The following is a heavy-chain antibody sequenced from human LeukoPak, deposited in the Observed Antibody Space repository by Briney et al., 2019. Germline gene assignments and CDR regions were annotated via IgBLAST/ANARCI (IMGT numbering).Heavy chain of an antibody. CDR3: AKVKTGLYGSVYYFDY. CDR2: IRYDGSNK. CDR1: GFTFSSYG. D-gene: IGHD3-10*01. J-gene: IGHJ4*02. V-gene: IGHV3-30*02. Sequence: GGSLRLSCAASGFTFSSYGMHWVRQAPGKGLEWVAFIRYDGSNKYYADSVKGRFTISRDNSKNTLYLQMNSLRAEDTAVYYCAKVKTGLYGSVYYFDYWGQGTLVTVSS.